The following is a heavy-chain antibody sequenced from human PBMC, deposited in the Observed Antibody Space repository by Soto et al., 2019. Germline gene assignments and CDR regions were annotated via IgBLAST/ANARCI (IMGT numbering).Heavy chain of an antibody. CDR3: ARDRVPYVYFYYGMDV. V-gene: IGHV3-30-3*01. D-gene: IGHD3-10*02. J-gene: IGHJ6*02. Sequence: QVRLVESGGGVVQPGGSLRLSCAASGFDFYNYSMHWVRQPPGKGLEWVAIMSMDGTQKYYTDSVKGRFTISRDKSKSMFFLQMSSPRPEDTAVYFCARDRVPYVYFYYGMDVWGQGTTVTVSS. CDR1: GFDFYNYS. CDR2: MSMDGTQK.